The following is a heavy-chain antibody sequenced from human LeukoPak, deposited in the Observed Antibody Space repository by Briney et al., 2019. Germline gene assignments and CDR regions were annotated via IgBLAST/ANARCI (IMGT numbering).Heavy chain of an antibody. V-gene: IGHV4-39*07. Sequence: SETLSLTCTVSGGSISSSSYYWGWIRQPPGKGLEWIGEINHSGSTNYNPSLKSRVTISVDTSKNQFSLKLSSVTAADTAVYYCARRTRGHDYGDYSSKTNWYFDLWGRGTLVTVSS. CDR1: GGSISSSSYY. J-gene: IGHJ2*01. D-gene: IGHD4-17*01. CDR3: ARRTRGHDYGDYSSKTNWYFDL. CDR2: INHSGST.